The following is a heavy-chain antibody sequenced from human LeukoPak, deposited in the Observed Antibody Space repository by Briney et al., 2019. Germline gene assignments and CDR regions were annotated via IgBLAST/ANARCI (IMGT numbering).Heavy chain of an antibody. J-gene: IGHJ4*02. Sequence: PGGSLRLSCAASGFTFSDYSMNWVRQAPGKGLEWVSSISRRSRHVYYAGSVKGRFTISRDNAKDSLYLQMNSLRAEDTAVYYCARDSSMQDFFDYWGQGTLVTVSS. CDR1: GFTFSDYS. CDR2: ISRRSRHV. D-gene: IGHD2-8*01. V-gene: IGHV3-21*01. CDR3: ARDSSMQDFFDY.